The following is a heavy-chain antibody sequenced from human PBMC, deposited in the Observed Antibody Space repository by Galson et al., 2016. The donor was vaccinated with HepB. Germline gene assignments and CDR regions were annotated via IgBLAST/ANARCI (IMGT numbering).Heavy chain of an antibody. V-gene: IGHV4-4*02. CDR3: ARSLTAAYHYYYMDV. D-gene: IGHD2-21*02. CDR2: TYHSGST. J-gene: IGHJ6*03. Sequence: SWVRQPPGKGLEWIGETYHSGSTNYNPSLKSRVTISIDKSKNQFSLKLNSVTAADTAVYYCARSLTAAYHYYYMDVWGKGTTVTVSS.